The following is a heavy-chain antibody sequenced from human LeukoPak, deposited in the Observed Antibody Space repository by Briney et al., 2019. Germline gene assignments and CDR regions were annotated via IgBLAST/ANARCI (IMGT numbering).Heavy chain of an antibody. CDR2: ISPYNGNT. Sequence: ASVKVSCKASGYTFTDYDISWVRRAPGKGLEWMGWISPYNGNTDSAQEFQGRITLTTDTSTSTAYMELRSLTSDDSAVYYCATGGGDWYSDLWGGATLVTVSS. CDR1: GYTFTDYD. V-gene: IGHV1-18*01. CDR3: ATGGGDWYSDL. D-gene: IGHD3-10*01. J-gene: IGHJ2*01.